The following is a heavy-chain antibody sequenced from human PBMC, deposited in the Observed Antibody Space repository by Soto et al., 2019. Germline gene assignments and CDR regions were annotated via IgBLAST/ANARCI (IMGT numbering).Heavy chain of an antibody. CDR1: GFTFTSSA. J-gene: IGHJ3*02. CDR3: AADPRYYYGSGSYYKVAFDI. V-gene: IGHV1-58*02. D-gene: IGHD3-10*01. CDR2: IVVGSGNT. Sequence: QMQLVQSGPEVKKPGTSVKVSCKASGFTFTSSAMQWVRQARGQRLEWIGWIVVGSGNTNYAQKFQERVTITRDMSTSTAYMELSSLGSEDTAVYYCAADPRYYYGSGSYYKVAFDIWGQGTMVTVSS.